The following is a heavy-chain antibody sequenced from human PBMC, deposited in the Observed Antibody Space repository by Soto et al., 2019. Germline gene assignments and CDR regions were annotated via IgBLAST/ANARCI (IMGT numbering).Heavy chain of an antibody. CDR1: GFTFSSYG. V-gene: IGHV3-30*18. CDR2: ISYDGSNK. CDR3: AKEEFVAVGATSPLGY. Sequence: GGSLRLSCAASGFTFSSYGMHWVRQAPGKGLEWVAVISYDGSNKYYADSVKGRFTISRDNSKNTLYLQMNSLRAEDTAVYYCAKEEFVAVGATSPLGYWGQGTLVTVSS. J-gene: IGHJ4*02. D-gene: IGHD1-26*01.